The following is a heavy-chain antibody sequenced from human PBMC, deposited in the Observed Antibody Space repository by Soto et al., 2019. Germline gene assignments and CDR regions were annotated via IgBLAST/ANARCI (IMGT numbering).Heavy chain of an antibody. D-gene: IGHD3-3*01. CDR1: GFTFSSYA. CDR2: ISGSGGST. J-gene: IGHJ3*02. Sequence: GGSLRLSCAASGFTFSSYAMSWVRQAPGKGLEWVSAISGSGGSTYYADSVKGRFTISRDNSKNTLYLQMNSLRAEDTAVYYCAKPCLSQYKIFGVVSEMFAFDIWGQGTMVTVSS. CDR3: AKPCLSQYKIFGVVSEMFAFDI. V-gene: IGHV3-23*01.